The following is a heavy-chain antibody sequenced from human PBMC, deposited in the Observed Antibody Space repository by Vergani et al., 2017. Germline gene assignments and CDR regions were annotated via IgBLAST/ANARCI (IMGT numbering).Heavy chain of an antibody. Sequence: EVQLVESGGGLVQPGGSLRLSCAASGFTFSSYEMNWVRQAPGKGLEWVSYISSSGSTIYYADSVKGRFNISRDNAKNSLYLQMNSLRAEDTAVSYCARDRYYYGSGSYYNGMDVWGQGTTVTVSS. D-gene: IGHD3-10*01. CDR2: ISSSGSTI. V-gene: IGHV3-48*03. J-gene: IGHJ6*02. CDR1: GFTFSSYE. CDR3: ARDRYYYGSGSYYNGMDV.